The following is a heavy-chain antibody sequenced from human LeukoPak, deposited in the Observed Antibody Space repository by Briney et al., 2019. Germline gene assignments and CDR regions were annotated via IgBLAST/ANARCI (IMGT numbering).Heavy chain of an antibody. CDR1: GFTFSSYA. V-gene: IGHV3-23*01. CDR2: ISIGGNST. Sequence: PGGSLRLSCAASGFTFSSYAMSWVRQAPGKGLEWVSTISIGGNSTYYTDSVKGRFTISRDNSKNTLYLQMNNLRAEDTALYYCAKRWGSSWSTFDYWGHGTLVTVSS. D-gene: IGHD6-13*01. CDR3: AKRWGSSWSTFDY. J-gene: IGHJ4*01.